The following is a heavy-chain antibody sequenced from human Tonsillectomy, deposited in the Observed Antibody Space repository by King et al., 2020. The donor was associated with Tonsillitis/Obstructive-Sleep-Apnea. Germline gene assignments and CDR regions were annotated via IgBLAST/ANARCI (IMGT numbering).Heavy chain of an antibody. CDR2: ISSSGFTI. CDR1: GFTFSSYE. V-gene: IGHV3-48*03. Sequence: VQLVESGGGLIQPGGSLRLSCAASGFTFSSYEMNWVRQAPGKGLEWVSYISSSGFTIYYADSVKGRFTISGDNAKNSLYLQMNSLRAEDTAVYYCARDVGLRRHYFDYWGQGTLVTVSS. J-gene: IGHJ4*02. D-gene: IGHD2-15*01. CDR3: ARDVGLRRHYFDY.